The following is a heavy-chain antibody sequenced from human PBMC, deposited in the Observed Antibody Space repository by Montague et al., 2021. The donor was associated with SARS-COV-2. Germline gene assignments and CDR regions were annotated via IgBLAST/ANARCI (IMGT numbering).Heavy chain of an antibody. J-gene: IGHJ4*02. CDR2: YSGRT. CDR3: ARGGGSGYRYYFDY. Sequence: YSGRTNYTPSLKSRVAISVDTSKNQFSLKLSSVTAADTAVYYCARGGGSGYRYYFDYWGQGTLVTVSS. V-gene: IGHV4-59*09. D-gene: IGHD3-16*02.